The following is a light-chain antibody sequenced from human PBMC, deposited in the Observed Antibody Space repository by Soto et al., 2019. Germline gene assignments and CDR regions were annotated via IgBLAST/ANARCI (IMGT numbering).Light chain of an antibody. CDR2: KAS. V-gene: IGKV1-5*03. CDR3: QQYENYWT. J-gene: IGKJ1*01. Sequence: DIQMTQSPSTLSGSVGDRVTITCRASQTISSWLAWYQQKPGKAPKLLIYKASTLKSGVPSRFSGSGSGTEFTLTISSLQPGDFGIYYCQQYENYWTFGQGTKVDIK. CDR1: QTISSW.